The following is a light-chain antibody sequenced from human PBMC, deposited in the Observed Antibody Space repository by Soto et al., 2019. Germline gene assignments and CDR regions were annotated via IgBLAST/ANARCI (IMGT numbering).Light chain of an antibody. J-gene: IGKJ2*01. CDR1: QSVSTRY. CDR2: GAS. Sequence: ESMLTQSPGTLSLSPGERATLSCRASQSVSTRYLAWYQQKPGQAPRLLIYGASIRSTGIPDTFSGSGSGTDFTLTISRLEAEDFEVYYCHQFGSSPPAFTFGQGTKLEI. V-gene: IGKV3-20*01. CDR3: HQFGSSPPAFT.